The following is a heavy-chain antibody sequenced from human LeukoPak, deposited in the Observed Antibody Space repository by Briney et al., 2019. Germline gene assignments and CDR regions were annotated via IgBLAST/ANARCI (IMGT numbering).Heavy chain of an antibody. CDR1: ENTFTNYY. CDR2: INPNGGRT. CDR3: VRRSIAAAGNWFDP. Sequence: ASVKVSCKASENTFTNYYMHWVRQAPGQGLEWLGLINPNGGRTSYAQNFQGRVTITRNTSISTAYMELSSLRSEDTAVYYCVRRSIAAAGNWFDPWGQGTLVTVSS. D-gene: IGHD6-13*01. J-gene: IGHJ5*02. V-gene: IGHV1-46*01.